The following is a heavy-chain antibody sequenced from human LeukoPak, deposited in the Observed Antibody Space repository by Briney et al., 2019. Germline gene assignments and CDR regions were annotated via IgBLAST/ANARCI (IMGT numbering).Heavy chain of an antibody. V-gene: IGHV4-39*07. D-gene: IGHD5-18*01. Sequence: PSETLSLTCTVSGGSISSRTYFWGWIRQPPGGTLEWIGSLYYTGDTYYNPSLSSRVAMSIDTSNNQFSLKLSSVTAEDTAVYYCARGEDTAMITGGYNWFDPWGQGTLVTVSS. CDR1: GGSISSRTYF. J-gene: IGHJ5*02. CDR3: ARGEDTAMITGGYNWFDP. CDR2: LYYTGDT.